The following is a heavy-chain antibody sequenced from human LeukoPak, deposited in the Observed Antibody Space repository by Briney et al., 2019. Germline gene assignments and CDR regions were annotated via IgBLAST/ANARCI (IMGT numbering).Heavy chain of an antibody. Sequence: PSETLSLTCTVSGGSVSSGSYYWSWIRQPPGKGLEWIGYIYYSGSTNYNPSLKSRVTISVDTSKNQFSLKLSSVTAADTAVYYCARGYATGRAANWFDPWGQGTLVTVSS. CDR2: IYYSGST. CDR3: ARGYATGRAANWFDP. J-gene: IGHJ5*02. V-gene: IGHV4-61*01. CDR1: GGSVSSGSYY. D-gene: IGHD1-1*01.